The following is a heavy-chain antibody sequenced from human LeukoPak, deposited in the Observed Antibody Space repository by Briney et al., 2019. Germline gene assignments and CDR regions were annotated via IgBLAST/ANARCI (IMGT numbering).Heavy chain of an antibody. CDR2: IFSGGST. J-gene: IGHJ4*02. Sequence: QPGGSLRLSCAASGFTFSSYWMSWVRQAPGKGLEWVSVIFSGGSTYYADSVKGRFTISRDNSKNTLYLQINNLRAEDTAVYYCARGGPDFDYWGQGTLVTVSS. V-gene: IGHV3-66*01. CDR3: ARGGPDFDY. CDR1: GFTFSSYW. D-gene: IGHD3-16*01.